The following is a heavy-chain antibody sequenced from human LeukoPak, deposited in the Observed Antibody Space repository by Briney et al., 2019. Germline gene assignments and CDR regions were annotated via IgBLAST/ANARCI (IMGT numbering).Heavy chain of an antibody. D-gene: IGHD3-9*01. CDR2: ISSSGSTI. J-gene: IGHJ4*02. Sequence: GGSLRLSCAASGFTFSSYEMTWVRQAPGKVLEWVSYISSSGSTIYYADSVKGRFTISRDNAKNPLYLQMNSLRAEETAVYYCARQRGEILTGYYMPRGFDYWGQGTLVTVSS. V-gene: IGHV3-48*03. CDR1: GFTFSSYE. CDR3: ARQRGEILTGYYMPRGFDY.